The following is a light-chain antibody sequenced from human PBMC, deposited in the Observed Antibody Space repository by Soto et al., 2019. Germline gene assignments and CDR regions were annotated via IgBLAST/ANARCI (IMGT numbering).Light chain of an antibody. CDR2: EVN. CDR1: SSDVGGYNY. V-gene: IGLV2-11*01. CDR3: CSYAGSPYV. Sequence: QSALTQPRSVSGSPGQSVTISCTGTSSDVGGYNYVSWYQQYPGKAPKLMIYEVNKRPSRVPDRFSGSKSGNTASLTISVVQGEDEADYYCCSYAGSPYVFVTGTKVTVL. J-gene: IGLJ1*01.